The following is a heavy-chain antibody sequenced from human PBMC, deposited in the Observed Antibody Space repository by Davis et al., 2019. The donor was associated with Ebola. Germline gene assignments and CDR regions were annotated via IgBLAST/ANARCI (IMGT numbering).Heavy chain of an antibody. CDR3: ARDLATSSGAHFFYFGMDV. D-gene: IGHD3-10*01. CDR1: GYTFSNYG. J-gene: IGHJ6*02. V-gene: IGHV1-18*01. Sequence: AASVKVSCKASGYTFSNYGISWVRQAPGQGLEWMGWISGYEDNTNYAPRFQGRITLTKNRATSTVYMELRSLTSDDTAVYYCARDLATSSGAHFFYFGMDVWGQGTTVTLSS. CDR2: ISGYEDNT.